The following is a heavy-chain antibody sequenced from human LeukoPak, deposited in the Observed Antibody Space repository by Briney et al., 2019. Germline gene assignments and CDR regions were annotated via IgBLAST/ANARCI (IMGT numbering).Heavy chain of an antibody. CDR3: ARDPWDYGTTPDY. CDR2: ISYDGSNK. D-gene: IGHD1-7*01. J-gene: IGHJ4*02. V-gene: IGHV3-30*04. CDR1: GFTFSSYA. Sequence: GGSLRLSCAASGFTFSSYAMHWVRQAPGKGLEWVAVISYDGSNKYYADSVKGRFTISRDNSKNTLYLQMNSLRAEDTAVYCCARDPWDYGTTPDYWGQGTLVTVSS.